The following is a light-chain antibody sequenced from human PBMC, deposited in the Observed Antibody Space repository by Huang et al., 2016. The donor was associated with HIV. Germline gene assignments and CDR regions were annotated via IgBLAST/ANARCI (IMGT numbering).Light chain of an antibody. CDR3: QQTSNWPFT. V-gene: IGKV3-11*01. CDR1: HSVATY. CDR2: ATS. J-gene: IGKJ3*01. Sequence: DIVLTQSPATLSLSPGERATLSCRTTHSVATYLGWYQQKPGQAPRLLIYATSNRATGIPSRFSGSGSGTDFTLTISSLEPEDFAVYYCQQTSNWPFTFGPGTRLDVK.